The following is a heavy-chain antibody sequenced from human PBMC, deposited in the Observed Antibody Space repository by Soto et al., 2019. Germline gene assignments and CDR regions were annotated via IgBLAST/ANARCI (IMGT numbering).Heavy chain of an antibody. Sequence: QVQLVESGGGVVQPGRSLRLCCAASGFSISRSAMHWVRQAPGKGLEWVAVIAYDGSNRWYADSAKGRFTISRDNSKNTVYLQMSSLRGEDTAVYYCARDLQAGTDNVNWFAPWGQGTLVTVSS. V-gene: IGHV3-30*04. CDR1: GFSISRSA. CDR3: ARDLQAGTDNVNWFAP. D-gene: IGHD1-1*01. J-gene: IGHJ5*02. CDR2: IAYDGSNR.